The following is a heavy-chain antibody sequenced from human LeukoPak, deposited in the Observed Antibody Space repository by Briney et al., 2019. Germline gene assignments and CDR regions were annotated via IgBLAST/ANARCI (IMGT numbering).Heavy chain of an antibody. D-gene: IGHD3-3*01. CDR1: GFTFSSYW. Sequence: GGSLRLSCAASGFTFSSYWMSWVRQAPGQGLEWVANIKQDGSEKYYVDSVKGRFTISRDNAKNSLYLQMNSLRAEDTAVYYCARAKASYDFCSGYGNLVSGYFDYWGQGTLVTVSS. CDR3: ARAKASYDFCSGYGNLVSGYFDY. V-gene: IGHV3-7*04. CDR2: IKQDGSEK. J-gene: IGHJ4*02.